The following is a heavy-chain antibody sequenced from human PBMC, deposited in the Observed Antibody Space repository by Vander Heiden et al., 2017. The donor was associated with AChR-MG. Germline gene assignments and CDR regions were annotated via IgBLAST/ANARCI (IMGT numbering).Heavy chain of an antibody. CDR1: GFTFDDHA. CDR3: AKDLGTKRYISGWYGGDY. V-gene: IGHV3-9*01. CDR2: ISWNSGSI. J-gene: IGHJ4*02. D-gene: IGHD6-19*01. Sequence: EVQLVESGGGLAQPGRSLRLSCAASGFTFDDHAMHWVRQAPGKGLGWVSGISWNSGSIGYADSVKGRFTISRDNAKNSLYLQMNSLRAEDTALYYCAKDLGTKRYISGWYGGDYWGQGPLVTVSS.